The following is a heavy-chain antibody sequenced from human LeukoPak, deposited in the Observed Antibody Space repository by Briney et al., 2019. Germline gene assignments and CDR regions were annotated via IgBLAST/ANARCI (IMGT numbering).Heavy chain of an antibody. D-gene: IGHD3-16*01. CDR3: ARRTLCCGERFDP. CDR2: IYSSGST. J-gene: IGHJ5*02. Sequence: PSETLSLTCTVSGGSINNYYWSWIRQPPGKGLEWIGYIYSSGSTNYNPSLKSRVIISVDTSKNQSSLKLSSVTAADTAVYYCARRTLCCGERFDPWGQGTLVTVSS. V-gene: IGHV4-59*08. CDR1: GGSINNYY.